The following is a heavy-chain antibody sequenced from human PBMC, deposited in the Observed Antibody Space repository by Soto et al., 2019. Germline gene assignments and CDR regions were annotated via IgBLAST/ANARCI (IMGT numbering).Heavy chain of an antibody. CDR2: INAGNGNT. Sequence: GASVKVSCKASGYTFTSYAMHCVRQAPGQRLEWMGWINAGNGNTKYSQKFQGRVTITRDTSASTAYMELSSLRSEDTAVYYCARGTTIFAVVILYFDLWGRGTLVTLSS. J-gene: IGHJ2*01. V-gene: IGHV1-3*01. CDR1: GYTFTSYA. CDR3: ARGTTIFAVVILYFDL. D-gene: IGHD3-3*01.